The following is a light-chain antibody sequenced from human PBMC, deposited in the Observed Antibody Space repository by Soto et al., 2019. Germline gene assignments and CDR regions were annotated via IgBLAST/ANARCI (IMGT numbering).Light chain of an antibody. J-gene: IGKJ1*01. CDR1: QSVRTMY. Sequence: EIVMTQSPATLSASPGERAILSCRASQSVRTMYLAWYQQKPGQANKLLIYHSSTRATGIPDRFSGSGSGTDFTLTIARLEPEEFAVYYCQQYGSSPRTFGQGTKVDIK. V-gene: IGKV3-20*01. CDR3: QQYGSSPRT. CDR2: HSS.